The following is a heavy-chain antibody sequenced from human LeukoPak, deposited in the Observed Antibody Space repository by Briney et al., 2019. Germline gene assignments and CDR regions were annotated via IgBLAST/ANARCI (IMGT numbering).Heavy chain of an antibody. CDR1: GFTFSIFE. Sequence: PGGFLRLSCAASGFTFSIFEMNWVRQAPGKGLEWISYISTSGSAISYADSVKGRFTISRDNAKNSLYLQMDSLRAEDTAVYYCARDYRNYYGSGSRVFDIWGQGTMVTVSS. CDR3: ARDYRNYYGSGSRVFDI. J-gene: IGHJ3*02. D-gene: IGHD3-10*01. CDR2: ISTSGSAI. V-gene: IGHV3-48*03.